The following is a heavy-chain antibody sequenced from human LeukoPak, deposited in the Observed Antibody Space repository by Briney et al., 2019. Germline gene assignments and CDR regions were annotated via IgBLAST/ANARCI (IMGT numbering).Heavy chain of an antibody. V-gene: IGHV1-69*05. J-gene: IGHJ2*01. CDR2: IIPIFGTA. D-gene: IGHD3-22*01. CDR3: ARAGAVYYNDSSDHYYWYVDL. Sequence: SVKVSCKASGGTFSSYAISWVRQAPGQGLEGMVGIIPIFGTANYAQKFKGRVTITTDESTSTAYIELSSLRSEDTAVYSCARAGAVYYNDSSDHYYWYVDLWGRGTLVTASS. CDR1: GGTFSSYA.